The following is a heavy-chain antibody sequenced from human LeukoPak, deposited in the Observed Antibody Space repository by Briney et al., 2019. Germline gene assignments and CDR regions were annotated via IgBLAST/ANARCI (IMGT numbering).Heavy chain of an antibody. V-gene: IGHV1-69*13. CDR3: ARDHCSSTSCYEFEAEGWFDP. Sequence: GASVKVSCKASGGTFSSYAISWVRQAPGQGLEWMGGIIPIFGTANYAQKFQGRVTITADESTSTAYMELSSLRSEDTAVYYCARDHCSSTSCYEFEAEGWFDPWGQGTLVTVSS. J-gene: IGHJ5*02. D-gene: IGHD2-2*01. CDR2: IIPIFGTA. CDR1: GGTFSSYA.